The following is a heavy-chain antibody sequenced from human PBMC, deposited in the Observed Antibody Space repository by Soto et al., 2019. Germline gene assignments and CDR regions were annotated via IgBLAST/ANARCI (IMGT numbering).Heavy chain of an antibody. D-gene: IGHD5-18*01. V-gene: IGHV1-3*05. CDR3: ARDRGFSYTYGMDV. Sequence: QVQLVQSGAEEKKPGASVKVSCKASGYTFTSFPMHWVRQAPGQRLEWMGWINADYGNTKFSQKFQGRVTITRDTSASTAYMELSSLRSEDTAVYYCARDRGFSYTYGMDVWGQGTTVTVSS. J-gene: IGHJ6*02. CDR1: GYTFTSFP. CDR2: INADYGNT.